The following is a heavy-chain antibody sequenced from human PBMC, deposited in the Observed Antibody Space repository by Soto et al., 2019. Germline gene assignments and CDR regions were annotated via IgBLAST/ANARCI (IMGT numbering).Heavy chain of an antibody. D-gene: IGHD6-13*01. CDR1: EFTFSSYK. J-gene: IGHJ4*02. V-gene: IGHV3-48*03. Sequence: PXGSLRLSCVASEFTFSSYKMNWVRQAPGKGLEWVSYISSSGTTIYYTDSVKGRFTISRDNAKKSLYLQMNSLRAEDTAVYYCVRFGGAAAGPGDDWGQGTLVTVSS. CDR2: ISSSGTTI. CDR3: VRFGGAAAGPGDD.